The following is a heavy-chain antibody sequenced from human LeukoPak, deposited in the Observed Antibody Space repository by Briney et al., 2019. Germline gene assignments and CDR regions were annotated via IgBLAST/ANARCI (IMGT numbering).Heavy chain of an antibody. CDR3: ARDLGSCTTTDCLNIWFDP. J-gene: IGHJ5*02. CDR2: ISSDGSTT. V-gene: IGHV3-74*01. CDR1: GFTFSGFW. D-gene: IGHD2-8*01. Sequence: GGSLRLSCVASGFTFSGFWMHWVRQPPGKGLAWVSRISSDGSTTTYADSVKGRFTISRDNAKNTLYLQINSLRAEDTAVYYCARDLGSCTTTDCLNIWFDPWGQGTLVTVSS.